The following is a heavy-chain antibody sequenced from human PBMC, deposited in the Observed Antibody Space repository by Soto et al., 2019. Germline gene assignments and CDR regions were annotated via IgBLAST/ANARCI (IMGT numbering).Heavy chain of an antibody. CDR3: ARDGGVGGSYYLDY. Sequence: ASVKVSCKVSGYTFTSYYIHWVRQAPGQGLEWMGIINPSDATTSYAQKFQGRVIMTRDTSTSTVYMELSSLRSEDTAVYYCARDGGVGGSYYLDYWGQGTSVTVSS. D-gene: IGHD1-26*01. J-gene: IGHJ4*02. CDR2: INPSDATT. CDR1: GYTFTSYY. V-gene: IGHV1-46*01.